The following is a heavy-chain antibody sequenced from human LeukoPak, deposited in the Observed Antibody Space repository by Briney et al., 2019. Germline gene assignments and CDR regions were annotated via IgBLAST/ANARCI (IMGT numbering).Heavy chain of an antibody. Sequence: PGGSLRLSCAASGFTFSGSAIHWVRQSSGKGLEWVGQIDKKDKGYATATAYAASVKGRFTISRDNAKNSLYLQMNSLRAEDTALYYCARYSDYDDDAFDIWGQGTMVTVSS. CDR3: ARYSDYDDDAFDI. J-gene: IGHJ3*02. CDR2: IDKKDKGYATAT. V-gene: IGHV3-73*01. D-gene: IGHD5-12*01. CDR1: GFTFSGSA.